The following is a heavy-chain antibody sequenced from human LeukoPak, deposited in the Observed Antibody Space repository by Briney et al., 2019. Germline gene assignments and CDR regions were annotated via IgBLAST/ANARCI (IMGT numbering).Heavy chain of an antibody. V-gene: IGHV4-39*01. J-gene: IGHJ5*02. CDR1: GGSISSSSYY. CDR2: IYYSGST. Sequence: PSETLSLTCTVSGGSISSSSYYWGWIRQPPGKGVEFIGNIYYSGSTYYNPSLKSRVTISVDTSKNQFSLKLTSVTAADTAVYYCARRPRAGWFDPWGQGTLVTVSS. CDR3: ARRPRAGWFDP.